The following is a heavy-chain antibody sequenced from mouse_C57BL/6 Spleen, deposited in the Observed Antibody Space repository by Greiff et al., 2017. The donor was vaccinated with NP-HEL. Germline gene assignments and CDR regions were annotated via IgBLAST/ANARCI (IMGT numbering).Heavy chain of an antibody. CDR3: CSITTVPPYY. CDR1: GYTFTSYW. CDR2: IHPNSGST. V-gene: IGHV1-64*01. Sequence: VQLQQSGAELVKPGASVKLSCKASGYTFTSYWMHWVKQRPGQGLEWIGMIHPNSGSTNYNEKFKSKATLTVDKSSSTAYMQLSSLTSEDSAVYYCCSITTVPPYYWGQGTTLTVSS. J-gene: IGHJ2*01. D-gene: IGHD1-1*01.